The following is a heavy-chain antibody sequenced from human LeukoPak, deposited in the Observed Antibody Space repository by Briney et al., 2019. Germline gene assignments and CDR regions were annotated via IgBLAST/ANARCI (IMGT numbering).Heavy chain of an antibody. J-gene: IGHJ3*02. CDR3: AKGEPGYCSSTSCHPAGDDAFDI. Sequence: PGRSLRLSCAASGFTFSNYAMHWVRQAPGKGLEWVAIISYDGSNKNYADSVKGRFTISRDNSKNTLYLQMNSLRAEDTAVYYCAKGEPGYCSSTSCHPAGDDAFDIWGQGTMVTVSS. CDR2: ISYDGSNK. CDR1: GFTFSNYA. D-gene: IGHD2-2*01. V-gene: IGHV3-30*18.